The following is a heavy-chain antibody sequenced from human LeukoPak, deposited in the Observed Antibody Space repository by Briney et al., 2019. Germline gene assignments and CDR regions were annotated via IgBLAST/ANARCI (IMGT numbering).Heavy chain of an antibody. D-gene: IGHD6-6*01. J-gene: IGHJ4*02. V-gene: IGHV4-61*08. CDR2: IYNSGST. Sequence: PSETLSLTCAVSGGSISSGGYSWSWIRQPPGKGLEWIGHIYNSGSTNYNPSLKSRVTISVDTSKNQFSLKLSSVTAADTAVYYCARSRYSSSSSDYWGQGTLVTVSS. CDR3: ARSRYSSSSSDY. CDR1: GGSISSGGYS.